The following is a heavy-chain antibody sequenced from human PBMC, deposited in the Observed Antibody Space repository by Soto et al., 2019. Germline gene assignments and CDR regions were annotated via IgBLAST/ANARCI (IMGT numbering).Heavy chain of an antibody. V-gene: IGHV4-4*02. CDR1: GGSISSSNW. Sequence: KPSETLSLTCAVSGGSISSSNWWSWVRQPPGKGLEWIGEIYHSGSTNYNPSLKSRVTISVDKSKNQFSLKLSSVTAADTAVYYCARASGDSSVEVTFDIWGQWTMVTVSS. J-gene: IGHJ3*02. CDR3: ARASGDSSVEVTFDI. D-gene: IGHD3-22*01. CDR2: IYHSGST.